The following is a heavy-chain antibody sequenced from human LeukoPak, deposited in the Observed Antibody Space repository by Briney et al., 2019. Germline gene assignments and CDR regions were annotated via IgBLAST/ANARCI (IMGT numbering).Heavy chain of an antibody. CDR1: GGTFSSYA. D-gene: IGHD2/OR15-2a*01. CDR3: ARDPLSSGNWFDP. CDR2: IIPILGIA. Sequence: SVKVSCKAPGGTFSSYAISWVRQAPGQGLEWMGRIIPILGIANYAQKFQGRVTITADKSTSTAYMELSSLRSEDTAVYYCARDPLSSGNWFDPWGQGTLVTVSS. J-gene: IGHJ5*02. V-gene: IGHV1-69*04.